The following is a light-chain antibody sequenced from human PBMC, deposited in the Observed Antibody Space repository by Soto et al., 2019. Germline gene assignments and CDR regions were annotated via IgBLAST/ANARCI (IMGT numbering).Light chain of an antibody. CDR1: QSVLSN. V-gene: IGKV3-15*01. CDR2: GAS. CDR3: QQYKNWPRT. Sequence: LMTQYPATMSGSPGERDTLSCRASQSVLSNLAWYQQKPGKAPRLLIYGASTRATGIPARFSGRVSGTEFTLTISSLQPEDFAVYYCQQYKNWPRTFGQGTKVDI. J-gene: IGKJ1*01.